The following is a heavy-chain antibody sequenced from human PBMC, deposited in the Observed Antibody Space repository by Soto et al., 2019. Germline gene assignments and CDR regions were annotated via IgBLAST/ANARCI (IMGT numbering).Heavy chain of an antibody. CDR3: ARDRYPAMAMSYFDY. CDR2: IYYSGST. CDR1: GGSVSSGSYY. V-gene: IGHV4-61*01. Sequence: SETLSLTCTVSGGSVSSGSYYWSWIRQPPGKGLEWIGYIYYSGSTNYNPSLKSRVTISVDTSKNQFSLKLSSVTAADTAVYYCARDRYPAMAMSYFDYWGQGTLVTVSS. D-gene: IGHD5-18*01. J-gene: IGHJ4*02.